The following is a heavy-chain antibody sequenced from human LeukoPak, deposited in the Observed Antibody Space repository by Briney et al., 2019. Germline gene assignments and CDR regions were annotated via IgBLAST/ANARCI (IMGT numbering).Heavy chain of an antibody. V-gene: IGHV3-23*01. CDR1: GFTFSTYA. D-gene: IGHD2-2*01. CDR2: ISSGGGPT. Sequence: PGGSLRLSCAASGFTFSTYAMSCVRQAPGKGLEWVSSISSGGGPTYYADSVKGRFTVSRDNSKNTVYLQVNSLRAEDTAVYYCAKRMPYYFDHWGQGTLVTVSS. CDR3: AKRMPYYFDH. J-gene: IGHJ4*02.